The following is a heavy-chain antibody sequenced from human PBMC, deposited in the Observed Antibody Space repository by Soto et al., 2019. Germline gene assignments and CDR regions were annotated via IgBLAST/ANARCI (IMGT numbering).Heavy chain of an antibody. J-gene: IGHJ3*02. Sequence: GGSLRLSCAASGFTFDDYAMHWVRQAPGKGLEWVSGISWNSGSIGYADSVKGRFTISRDNAKNSLYLQMNSLRAEDTALYYCAKDWGYNDYAFDIWGQGTMVTVSS. CDR1: GFTFDDYA. V-gene: IGHV3-9*01. CDR2: ISWNSGSI. D-gene: IGHD4-17*01. CDR3: AKDWGYNDYAFDI.